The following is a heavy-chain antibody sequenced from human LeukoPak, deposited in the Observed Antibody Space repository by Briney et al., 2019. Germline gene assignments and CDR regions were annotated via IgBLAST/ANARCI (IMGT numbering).Heavy chain of an antibody. CDR3: ARDRPIFGVVIPRFDP. D-gene: IGHD3-3*01. V-gene: IGHV1-18*01. Sequence: ASVKVSCKASGYTFTSYGISWVRQAPGQGLEWMGWISAYNGNTNYAQKLQGRVTMTTDTSTSTAYMELRSLRSDDTAVYYCARDRPIFGVVIPRFDPWGQGTLVTVSS. CDR1: GYTFTSYG. CDR2: ISAYNGNT. J-gene: IGHJ5*02.